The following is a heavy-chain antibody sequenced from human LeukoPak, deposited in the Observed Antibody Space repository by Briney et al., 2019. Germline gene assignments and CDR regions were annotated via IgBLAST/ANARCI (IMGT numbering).Heavy chain of an antibody. D-gene: IGHD2-21*02. CDR1: GGSISSGDYY. J-gene: IGHJ3*02. V-gene: IGHV4-30-4*01. CDR2: IYYSGST. Sequence: PSQTLSLTCTVSGGSISSGDYYWSWIRQPPGKGLEWIGYIYYSGSTYYNPSLKSRVTISVDTSKNQFSLKLSSVTAADTAVYYCASRSGQYCGGDCFDDAFDIWGQGTMVTVSS. CDR3: ASRSGQYCGGDCFDDAFDI.